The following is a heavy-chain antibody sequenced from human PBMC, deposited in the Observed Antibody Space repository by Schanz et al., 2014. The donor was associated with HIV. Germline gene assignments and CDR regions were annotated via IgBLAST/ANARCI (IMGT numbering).Heavy chain of an antibody. D-gene: IGHD3-16*01. J-gene: IGHJ6*02. CDR1: GFTFRSYA. CDR2: INSDGRSA. CDR3: ASGVRGHYYYYAMDV. V-gene: IGHV3-74*02. Sequence: EVQLLESGGGLLHPGGSLRLSCAASGFTFRSYAMNWVRQAPGKGLEWVSRINSDGRSANYADSVKGRFTISRDNAKNTLILQMNSLRAEDTAVYYCASGVRGHYYYYAMDVWGQGTTVTVSS.